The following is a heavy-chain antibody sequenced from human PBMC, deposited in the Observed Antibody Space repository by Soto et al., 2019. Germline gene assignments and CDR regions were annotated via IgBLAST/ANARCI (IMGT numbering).Heavy chain of an antibody. D-gene: IGHD3-10*01. CDR1: GGTFSSYT. J-gene: IGHJ6*02. V-gene: IGHV1-69*02. CDR2: IIPILGIA. Sequence: QVQLVQSGAEVKKPGSSVKVSCKASGGTFSSYTISWVRQAPGQGLEWMGRIIPILGIANYAQKFQGRVTITAGKSTSTAYMELSSLRSADTAVYYCASLMSSGYYYGMDVWGQGTTVTVSS. CDR3: ASLMSSGYYYGMDV.